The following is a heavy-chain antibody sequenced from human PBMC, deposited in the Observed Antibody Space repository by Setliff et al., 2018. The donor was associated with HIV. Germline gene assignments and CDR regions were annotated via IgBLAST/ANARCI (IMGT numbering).Heavy chain of an antibody. CDR1: GFTFSRYS. Sequence: GGSLRLSCAASGFTFSRYSMNWVRQAPGKGLEWVSSISSSSSYIYYADSVKGRFTISRDNARNSLYLQMNSLRAEDTAVYYCARAPYYDYVWGSYRYQGYYFDYWGQGTLVTVSS. CDR2: ISSSSSYI. J-gene: IGHJ4*02. D-gene: IGHD3-16*02. CDR3: ARAPYYDYVWGSYRYQGYYFDY. V-gene: IGHV3-21*01.